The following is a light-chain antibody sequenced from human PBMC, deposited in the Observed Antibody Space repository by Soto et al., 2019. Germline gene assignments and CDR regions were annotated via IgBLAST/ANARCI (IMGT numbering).Light chain of an antibody. V-gene: IGKV3-15*01. CDR3: QQYNNWLT. CDR1: QNVSSSY. Sequence: EIVMTQSPATLSVSPGQRSTLSCRASQNVSSSYLAWYQQKPGQAPRLLIYGASTRATGIPARFSGSGSGTEFTLIISSLQSEDFAVYYCQQYNNWLTFGGGTKVDIK. J-gene: IGKJ4*01. CDR2: GAS.